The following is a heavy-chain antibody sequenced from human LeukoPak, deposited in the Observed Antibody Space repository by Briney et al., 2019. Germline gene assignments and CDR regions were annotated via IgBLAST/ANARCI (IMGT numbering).Heavy chain of an antibody. CDR3: AKAYYYGSGSPNWFDP. CDR1: GFTFSSYA. CDR2: ISGSGGST. Sequence: PGGSLRLSCAASGFTFSSYAMSWVRQAPGKGLEWVSAISGSGGSTYYADSVKGRFTISRDNSKNTLYLQMNSLRAEDTAVYYCAKAYYYGSGSPNWFDPWGQGTLVTVSS. J-gene: IGHJ5*02. D-gene: IGHD3-10*01. V-gene: IGHV3-23*01.